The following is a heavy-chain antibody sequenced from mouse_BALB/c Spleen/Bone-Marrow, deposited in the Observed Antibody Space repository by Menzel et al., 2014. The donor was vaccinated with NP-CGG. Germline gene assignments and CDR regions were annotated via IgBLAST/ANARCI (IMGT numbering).Heavy chain of an antibody. V-gene: IGHV14-3*02. CDR1: GFNIKDTY. Sequence: VQLQQPGAELAKPGASVKLSCTASGFNIKDTYMHWVKQRPEQGLEWIGRIDPANGNTKYGPKFQGKATITADTSSNTAYLQLSSLTSEDTAVYYCARWEYYAMDYWGQGTSVTVSS. D-gene: IGHD4-1*01. CDR3: ARWEYYAMDY. CDR2: IDPANGNT. J-gene: IGHJ4*01.